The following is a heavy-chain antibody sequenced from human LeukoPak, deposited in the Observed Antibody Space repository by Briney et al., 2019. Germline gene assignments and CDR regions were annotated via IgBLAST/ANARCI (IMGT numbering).Heavy chain of an antibody. CDR1: GFTVSSNY. CDR2: IEASGGAT. D-gene: IGHD6-19*01. V-gene: IGHV3-23*01. Sequence: PGGSLRLSCAASGFTVSSNYMSWVRQAPGKGLEWVSSIEASGGATYYADSVKGRFTISRDNSKNTFYLQMNSLRADDTAVYYCAKGSGSGWYGWFAPWGQGTLVTVSS. J-gene: IGHJ5*02. CDR3: AKGSGSGWYGWFAP.